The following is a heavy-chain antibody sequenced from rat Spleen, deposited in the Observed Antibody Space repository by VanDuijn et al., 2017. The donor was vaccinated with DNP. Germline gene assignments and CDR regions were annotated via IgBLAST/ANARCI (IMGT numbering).Heavy chain of an antibody. CDR2: IHYDGGTT. CDR1: GFTFSDYY. J-gene: IGHJ1*01. V-gene: IGHV5-20*01. CDR3: VTGGVGARYYWYFDF. D-gene: IGHD1-11*01. Sequence: EVQLVESGGGLVQPGRSLKLSCAASGFTFSDYYMAWVRQAPTKGLEWVAYIHYDGGTTYYGDSVKGRFTISRDNAENTLYLKMYSLRSEDMAIFYCVTGGVGARYYWYFDFWGPGTMITVSS.